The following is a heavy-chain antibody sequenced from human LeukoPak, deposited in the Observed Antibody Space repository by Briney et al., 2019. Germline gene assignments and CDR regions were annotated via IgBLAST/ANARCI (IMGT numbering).Heavy chain of an antibody. J-gene: IGHJ4*02. Sequence: GGSLRLSCGASGFTFGTYWMHWVRQAPGKGLVWVSGINSDGGTTTYADSVKGRFTISRDNAKNTLYLQMNSLRAEDTAVYYCAREWLLLPVFFDYWGQGTLVTVSS. V-gene: IGHV3-74*01. CDR1: GFTFGTYW. D-gene: IGHD3-22*01. CDR2: INSDGGTT. CDR3: AREWLLLPVFFDY.